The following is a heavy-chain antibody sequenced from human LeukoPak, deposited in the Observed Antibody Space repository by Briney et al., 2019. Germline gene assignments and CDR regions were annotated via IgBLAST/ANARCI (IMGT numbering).Heavy chain of an antibody. CDR1: GYSISSGSYY. CDR2: IYTSGST. Sequence: PSETLSLTCAVSGYSISSGSYYWSWIRQPAGKGLEWIGRIYTSGSTNYNPSLKSRVTISVDTSKNQFSLKLSSVTAADTAVYYCARDSIDRSSPRGRGAFDIWGQGTMVTVSS. CDR3: ARDSIDRSSPRGRGAFDI. J-gene: IGHJ3*02. V-gene: IGHV4-61*02. D-gene: IGHD6-13*01.